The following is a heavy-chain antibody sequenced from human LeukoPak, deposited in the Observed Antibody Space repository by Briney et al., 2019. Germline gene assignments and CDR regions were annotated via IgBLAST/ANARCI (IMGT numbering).Heavy chain of an antibody. D-gene: IGHD2-21*02. Sequence: SETLSLTCTVSGGSISSYYWSWIWQPPGKGLEWIGYIYYSGSTNYNPSLKSRVTISVDTSKNQFSLKLSSVTAADTAVYYCAREAYCGGDCGPYIDYWGQGTLVTVSS. CDR2: IYYSGST. CDR3: AREAYCGGDCGPYIDY. CDR1: GGSISSYY. J-gene: IGHJ4*02. V-gene: IGHV4-59*01.